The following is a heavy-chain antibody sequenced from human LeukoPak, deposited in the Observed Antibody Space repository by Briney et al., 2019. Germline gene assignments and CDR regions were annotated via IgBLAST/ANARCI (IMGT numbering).Heavy chain of an antibody. CDR3: ARGEKGGNWNDLGWFDP. V-gene: IGHV1-24*01. J-gene: IGHJ5*02. D-gene: IGHD1-1*01. Sequence: ASVKVSCKVSGYTLTELSMHWVRQAPGKGLEWMGGFDPEDGETIYAQKFQGRVTMTEDTSTDTAYMELSSLGSEDTAVYYCARGEKGGNWNDLGWFDPWGQGTLVTVSS. CDR2: FDPEDGET. CDR1: GYTLTELS.